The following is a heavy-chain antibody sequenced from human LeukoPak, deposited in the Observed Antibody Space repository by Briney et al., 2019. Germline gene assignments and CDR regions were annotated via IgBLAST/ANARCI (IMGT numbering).Heavy chain of an antibody. D-gene: IGHD2-15*01. CDR1: GYTFTNYG. CDR3: ARCGEDIVVVIAATPGCSYFDY. Sequence: ASVKVSCKASGYTFTNYGISWVRQAPGQGLEWMGWISAYNGNTNYARKLQDRVTMTTDTSTSTAYMELRSLRSDDTAVYYCARCGEDIVVVIAATPGCSYFDYWGQGTLVTVSS. V-gene: IGHV1-18*01. CDR2: ISAYNGNT. J-gene: IGHJ4*02.